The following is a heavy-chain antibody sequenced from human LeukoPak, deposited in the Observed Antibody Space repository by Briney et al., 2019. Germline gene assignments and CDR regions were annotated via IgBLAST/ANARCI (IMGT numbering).Heavy chain of an antibody. J-gene: IGHJ4*02. CDR2: ICSTSRCI. Sequence: PGGSLRLSCAASGFTFSSYSMNWVRQAPGKGQEWVSSICSTSRCIFYADSVKGRFTISRDNAKSSLYLQMNDLRAEVTAVYYCVRHGDTDSCLANWGQGTLVTVSS. V-gene: IGHV3-21*01. D-gene: IGHD2-2*01. CDR3: VRHGDTDSCLAN. CDR1: GFTFSSYS.